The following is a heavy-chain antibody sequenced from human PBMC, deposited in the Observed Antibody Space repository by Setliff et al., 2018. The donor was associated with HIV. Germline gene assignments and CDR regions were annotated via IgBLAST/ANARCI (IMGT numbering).Heavy chain of an antibody. D-gene: IGHD6-25*01. CDR3: ARDSGPRRAFDI. CDR2: VYYSGTT. J-gene: IGHJ3*02. CDR1: GGSVSTFY. V-gene: IGHV4-59*02. Sequence: SETLSLTCTVSGGSVSTFYWSWIRQPPGKGLEWIGYVYYSGTTSYNSSLKSRVTISVDTSQNQVSLKLSSVSAAEPAVYYCARDSGPRRAFDIWGQGAMVTVSS.